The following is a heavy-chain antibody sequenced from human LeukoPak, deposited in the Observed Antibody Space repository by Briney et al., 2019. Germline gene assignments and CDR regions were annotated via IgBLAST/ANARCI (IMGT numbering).Heavy chain of an antibody. J-gene: IGHJ4*02. Sequence: SETLFLTCTVSGGSITTDYWSWIRQPPGKGLEWIGYISYSGSSNYNPSLKSRVTISIDKSKNQFSLKLTSVTAADTAVYYCARVSGGFAYYFDFWGQGTLVTVSS. CDR3: ARVSGGFAYYFDF. V-gene: IGHV4-59*01. CDR1: GGSITTDY. D-gene: IGHD2-15*01. CDR2: ISYSGSS.